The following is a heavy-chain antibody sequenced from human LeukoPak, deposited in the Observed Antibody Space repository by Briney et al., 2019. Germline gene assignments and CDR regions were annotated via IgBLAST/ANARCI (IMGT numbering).Heavy chain of an antibody. J-gene: IGHJ3*02. D-gene: IGHD3-16*01. CDR3: ARTRPFGAFDI. CDR1: GGSISSYY. CDR2: IYYSGST. V-gene: IGHV4-59*01. Sequence: SETLSLTCTVSGGSISSYYWSWIRQPPGKGLEWIGYIYYSGSTNYNPSLKSRVTISVDTSKNQFSLKLSSVTAADTAVYYCARTRPFGAFDIWGQGTMVTVSS.